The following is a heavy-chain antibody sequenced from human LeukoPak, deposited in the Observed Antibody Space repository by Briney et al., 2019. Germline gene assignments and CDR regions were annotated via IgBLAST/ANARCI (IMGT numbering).Heavy chain of an antibody. D-gene: IGHD6-19*01. CDR1: GFTFSSYA. Sequence: GRSLRLSCAASGFTFSSYATHWVRQAPGKGLEWVAVISYDGSNKYYADSVKGRFTISRDNSKNTLYLQMNSLRAEDTAVYYCASAAVAGTFDYWGQGTLVTVSS. J-gene: IGHJ4*02. V-gene: IGHV3-30-3*01. CDR2: ISYDGSNK. CDR3: ASAAVAGTFDY.